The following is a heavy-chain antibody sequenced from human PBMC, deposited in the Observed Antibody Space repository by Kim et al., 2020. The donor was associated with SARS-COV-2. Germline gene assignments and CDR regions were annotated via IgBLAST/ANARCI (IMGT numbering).Heavy chain of an antibody. D-gene: IGHD3-10*01. CDR2: IYYSGST. CDR3: ARERITMVRGHNWFDP. CDR1: GGSISSYY. Sequence: SETLSLTCTVSGGSISSYYWSWIRQPPGKGLEWIGYIYYSGSTNYNPSLKSRVTISVDTSKNQFSLKLSSVTAADTAVYYCARERITMVRGHNWFDPWGQGTLVTISS. J-gene: IGHJ5*02. V-gene: IGHV4-59*13.